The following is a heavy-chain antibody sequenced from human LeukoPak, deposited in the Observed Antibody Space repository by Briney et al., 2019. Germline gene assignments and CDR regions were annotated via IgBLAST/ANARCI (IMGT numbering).Heavy chain of an antibody. CDR1: GFTFSSYW. D-gene: IGHD6-19*01. Sequence: PGGSLRLSCAASGFTFSSYWMSWVRQAPGKGLEWVANIKQDGSEKYYVDSVKGRLTISRDNAKNSLYLQMNSLRAEDTAVYYCARKVGWKQWLTLSFDYWGQGTLVTVSS. J-gene: IGHJ4*02. CDR3: ARKVGWKQWLTLSFDY. CDR2: IKQDGSEK. V-gene: IGHV3-7*03.